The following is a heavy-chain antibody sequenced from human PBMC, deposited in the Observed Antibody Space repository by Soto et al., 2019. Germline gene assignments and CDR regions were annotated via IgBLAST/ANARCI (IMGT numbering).Heavy chain of an antibody. J-gene: IGHJ2*01. CDR1: GYTFTSDA. V-gene: IGHV1-3*01. CDR3: ARGGSLYWYFDL. D-gene: IGHD1-26*01. Sequence: ASVKVSCKASGYTFTSDAMHWVRRAPGQRLEWMGWINAGNGNTKYSQKFQGRVTVTRDTSASTAYMELSSLRSEDTAVYYCARGGSLYWYFDLWGRGTLVTVSS. CDR2: INAGNGNT.